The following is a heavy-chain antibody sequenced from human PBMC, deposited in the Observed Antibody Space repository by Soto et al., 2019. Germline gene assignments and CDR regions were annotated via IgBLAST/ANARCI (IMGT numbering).Heavy chain of an antibody. D-gene: IGHD3-16*01. CDR1: GFTFSTYA. V-gene: IGHV3-23*01. CDR2: ISSSGDST. CDR3: AKDAGGSYRGGAFDL. J-gene: IGHJ3*01. Sequence: EVQLLESGGDLVQPGESLRLSCAASGFTFSTYAMTWVRQAPGKGLEWVSSISSSGDSTFYADSVKGRFTISRDSSKNTLSLQMTSLRAEDTAVYYCAKDAGGSYRGGAFDLWGQGTMVTVSS.